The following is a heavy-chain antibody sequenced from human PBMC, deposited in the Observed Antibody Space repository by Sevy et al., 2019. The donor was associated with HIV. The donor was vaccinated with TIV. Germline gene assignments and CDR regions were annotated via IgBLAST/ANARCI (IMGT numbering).Heavy chain of an antibody. CDR1: GGTFSSYA. CDR2: IIPIFGTA. V-gene: IGHV1-69*13. J-gene: IGHJ6*02. CDR3: AMDFKYEVLPALRFGNHYYGMDV. D-gene: IGHD2-2*01. Sequence: ASVKVSCKASGGTFSSYAISWVRQAPGQGLEWMGGIIPIFGTANYAQKFQGRVTITADESTSTANTELSSLRSEDTAVNYCAMDFKYEVLPALRFGNHYYGMDVWGQGTTVTVSS.